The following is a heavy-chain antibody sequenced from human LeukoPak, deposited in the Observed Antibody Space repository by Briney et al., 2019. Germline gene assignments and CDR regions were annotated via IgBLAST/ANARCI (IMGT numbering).Heavy chain of an antibody. Sequence: SETLSLTCTVSGYSISSGYYWGWIRQPPGKGLEWIGSTYYSGSTYYNPSLKSRVTMSVDTSKNQFSLKLSSVTAADTAVYYCARGGFNYGDYGLDYWGQGTLVTVSS. CDR1: GYSISSGYY. J-gene: IGHJ4*02. D-gene: IGHD4-17*01. CDR2: TYYSGST. CDR3: ARGGFNYGDYGLDY. V-gene: IGHV4-38-2*02.